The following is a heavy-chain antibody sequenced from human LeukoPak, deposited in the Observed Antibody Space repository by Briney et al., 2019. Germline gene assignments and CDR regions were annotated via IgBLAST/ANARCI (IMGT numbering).Heavy chain of an antibody. J-gene: IGHJ6*03. CDR2: INHSGST. Sequence: PSETLSLTCAVYGGSFSGYYWSWIRQPPGKGLEWIGGINHSGSTNYNPSLKSRVTISVDTSKSQFSLKLSSVTAADTAVYYCARATWNPIGYYYYYYMDVWGKGTTVTVSS. CDR3: ARATWNPIGYYYYYYMDV. CDR1: GGSFSGYY. V-gene: IGHV4-34*01. D-gene: IGHD1-1*01.